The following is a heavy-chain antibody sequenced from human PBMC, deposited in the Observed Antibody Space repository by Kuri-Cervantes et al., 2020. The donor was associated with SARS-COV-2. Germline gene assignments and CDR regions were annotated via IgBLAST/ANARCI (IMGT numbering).Heavy chain of an antibody. CDR2: INAGNGNT. Sequence: ASVKVSCKASGYTFTSYGISWVRQAPGQRLEWMGWINAGNGNTKYSQKFQGRVTITRDTSASTAYMELSSLRSEDTAVYYCARDGNNWNYYYYYMDVWGKGTTVTVSS. V-gene: IGHV1-3*01. CDR3: ARDGNNWNYYYYYMDV. D-gene: IGHD1-20*01. CDR1: GYTFTSYG. J-gene: IGHJ6*03.